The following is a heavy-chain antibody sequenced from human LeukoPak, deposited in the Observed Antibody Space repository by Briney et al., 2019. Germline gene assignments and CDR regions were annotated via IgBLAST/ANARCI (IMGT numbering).Heavy chain of an antibody. CDR2: INSRGDTT. CDR3: ARRGGSSRGSQGDDY. D-gene: IGHD6-13*01. V-gene: IGHV3-48*03. J-gene: IGHJ4*02. CDR1: GFNFRSYA. Sequence: GGSLRLSCAASGFNFRSYAMTWVRQAPGRGLECVSHINSRGDTTYYADSVKGRFTISRDNARNSLFLQMNSLRAEDTAVYYCARRGGSSRGSQGDDYWGQGTQVTVSS.